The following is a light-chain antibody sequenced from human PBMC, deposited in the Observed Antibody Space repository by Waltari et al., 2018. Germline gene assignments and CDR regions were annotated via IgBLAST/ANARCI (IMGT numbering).Light chain of an antibody. V-gene: IGKV3-20*01. CDR3: QHNVRLPVT. CDR1: ESVRRA. CDR2: DSS. Sequence: EVVLPQSPGTLSLSPGASVPLSCRTSESVRRALIWYQQKPGQAPRLLIYDSSTRATGVPDRFSGSGFGTDFSLTISRLEPEDFAVYYCQHNVRLPVTFGQGTRVEIK. J-gene: IGKJ1*01.